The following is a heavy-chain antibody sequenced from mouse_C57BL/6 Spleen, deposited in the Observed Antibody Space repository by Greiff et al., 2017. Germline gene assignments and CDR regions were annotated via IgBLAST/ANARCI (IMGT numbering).Heavy chain of an antibody. CDR2: ISYDGST. D-gene: IGHD4-1*02. V-gene: IGHV3-6*01. CDR1: GYSITSGYY. J-gene: IGHJ2*01. Sequence: VQLKESGPGLVKPSQSLSLSCSVTGYSITSGYYWNWIRQFPGNKLEWMGYISYDGSTNYNPSLKNRLSITRATSKNQFFLKLKSVTTKDTATYYCAREPQLGAFDYWGQGTTLTVSS. CDR3: AREPQLGAFDY.